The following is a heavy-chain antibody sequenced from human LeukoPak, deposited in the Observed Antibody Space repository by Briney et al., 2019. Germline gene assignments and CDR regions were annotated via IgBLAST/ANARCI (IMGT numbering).Heavy chain of an antibody. J-gene: IGHJ4*02. Sequence: SVKLSSKASRGTFSSYAISWVRQAPRQGLEWMGRIIPILGIATSARKFQGRVTITADKSTSTAYMELSSLRSEDTAVYYCARDPGNLLWFGEGLLGYFDYWGQGTLVTVSS. CDR2: IIPILGIA. D-gene: IGHD3-10*01. CDR1: RGTFSSYA. V-gene: IGHV1-69*04. CDR3: ARDPGNLLWFGEGLLGYFDY.